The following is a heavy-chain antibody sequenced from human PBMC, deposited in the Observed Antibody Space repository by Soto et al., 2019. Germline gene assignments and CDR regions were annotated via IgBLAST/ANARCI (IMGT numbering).Heavy chain of an antibody. V-gene: IGHV4-59*01. CDR1: GDSIKHYY. CDR3: AKYRRTEEEGFTLDS. CDR2: IYYTGST. D-gene: IGHD2-2*01. J-gene: IGHJ4*02. Sequence: PSETLSLTCTVSGDSIKHYYWSWIRQPPGKRLEWIGYIYYTGSTTYNPSLESRVTMSVDTSKNQFSLELSSVNAAETAVYYCAKYRRTEEEGFTLDSWGRGTLVTVSS.